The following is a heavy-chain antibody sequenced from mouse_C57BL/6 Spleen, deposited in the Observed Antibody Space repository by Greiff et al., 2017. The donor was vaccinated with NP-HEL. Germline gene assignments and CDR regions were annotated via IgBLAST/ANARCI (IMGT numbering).Heavy chain of an antibody. CDR3: ARKGNYEDYAMDY. Sequence: DVKLVESGGDLVKPGGSLKLSCAASGFTFSIYGMSWVRQTPDKRLEWVATISSGGSYTYYPDSVKGRFTISRDNAKNTLYLQMSSLKSEDTAMYYCARKGNYEDYAMDYWGQGTSVTVSS. V-gene: IGHV5-6*02. CDR1: GFTFSIYG. J-gene: IGHJ4*01. CDR2: ISSGGSYT. D-gene: IGHD2-1*01.